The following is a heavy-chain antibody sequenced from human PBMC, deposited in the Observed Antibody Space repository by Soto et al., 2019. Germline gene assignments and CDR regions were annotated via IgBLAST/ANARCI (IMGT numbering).Heavy chain of an antibody. D-gene: IGHD3-22*01. CDR3: AREVVVFGVIIPTPMDV. CDR2: ISGSGSTI. CDR1: GFTFSSYE. Sequence: GCSSRLSCAASGFTFSSYEMNWVRQAPGKGLEWVSYISGSGSTIYYADSVKGRFTISRDNAKDSLYLQMNSLRAEDTAVYYCAREVVVFGVIIPTPMDVWGQGTTVTVSS. V-gene: IGHV3-48*03. J-gene: IGHJ6*02.